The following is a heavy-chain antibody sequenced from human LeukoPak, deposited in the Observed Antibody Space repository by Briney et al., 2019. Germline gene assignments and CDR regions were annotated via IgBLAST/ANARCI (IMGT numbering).Heavy chain of an antibody. CDR1: VGSINNFY. V-gene: IGHV4-59*01. Sequence: SETLSLTCTVSVGSINNFYWGWIRQPPGGGLEWIGYIYYSGTTNYNPSLESRVTISVDTSKNQFSLKLTFVTAADTAVYYCARLARLTLIRGVTGYHSLDVWGKGTKVTVSS. CDR3: ARLARLTLIRGVTGYHSLDV. CDR2: IYYSGTT. D-gene: IGHD3-10*01. J-gene: IGHJ6*04.